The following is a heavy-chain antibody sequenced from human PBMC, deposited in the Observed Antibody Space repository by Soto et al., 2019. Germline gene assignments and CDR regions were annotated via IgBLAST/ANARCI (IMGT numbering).Heavy chain of an antibody. Sequence: LSLTCTVSGGSISSGAYYWSWIRQHPGKGLEWIGYIFYSGSTYYNPSLKTRVTVSVDTSKNQFSLNLRSVTAADTAVYYCARHSSSWQYYYYYYGMDVWGQGTTVTVSS. V-gene: IGHV4-31*03. CDR1: GGSISSGAYY. J-gene: IGHJ6*02. D-gene: IGHD6-13*01. CDR2: IFYSGST. CDR3: ARHSSSWQYYYYYYGMDV.